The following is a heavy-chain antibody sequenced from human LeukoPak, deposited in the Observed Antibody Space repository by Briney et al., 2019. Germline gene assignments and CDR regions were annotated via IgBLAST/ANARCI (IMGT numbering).Heavy chain of an antibody. CDR2: VSWNSGSI. CDR1: GFTFGDYA. Sequence: PGRTLSLSCAASGFTFGDYALHWVRQAPRQGLGRVSGVSWNSGSIAYADSVKGRFTISRDNAKNSLYLQMNSLRAEDMALYYCAKDTTAGAVASAAFDYWGQGTLVTVSS. J-gene: IGHJ4*02. D-gene: IGHD6-19*01. CDR3: AKDTTAGAVASAAFDY. V-gene: IGHV3-9*03.